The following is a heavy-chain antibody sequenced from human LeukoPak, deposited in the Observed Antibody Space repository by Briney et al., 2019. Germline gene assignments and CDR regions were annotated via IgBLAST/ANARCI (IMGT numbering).Heavy chain of an antibody. V-gene: IGHV3-48*04. CDR2: IGISSGPV. Sequence: GGSLRLSCAASGFTFANHAMNWVRQTPGGRLEWVSFIGISSGPVLYADSVKGRFTISRDNAKASVFLQMSSLRAEDTAVYYCARPLGYTSSYSSDYWGQGALVTASS. D-gene: IGHD2-2*01. J-gene: IGHJ4*01. CDR1: GFTFANHA. CDR3: ARPLGYTSSYSSDY.